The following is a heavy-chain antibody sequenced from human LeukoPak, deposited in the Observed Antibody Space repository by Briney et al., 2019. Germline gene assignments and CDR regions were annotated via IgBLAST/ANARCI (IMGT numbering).Heavy chain of an antibody. CDR1: GYTLTELA. V-gene: IGHV1-24*01. CDR2: FDPEDGET. J-gene: IGHJ4*02. Sequence: ASVKVSCKVSGYTLTELAMHWVRQAPGKGLEWMGGFDPEDGETIYAQKFQGRVTMTEDTSTDTAYMELSSLGSEDTAVYYCATQARGYFYYWDRGTLVTVSS. CDR3: ATQARGYFYY.